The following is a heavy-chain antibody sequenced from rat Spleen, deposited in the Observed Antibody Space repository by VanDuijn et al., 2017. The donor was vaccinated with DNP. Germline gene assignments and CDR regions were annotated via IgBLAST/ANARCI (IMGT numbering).Heavy chain of an antibody. CDR2: ISYDSGDT. V-gene: IGHV5-7*01. CDR1: GFTFRDHN. CDR3: ARHRTIMPYYYAMDA. Sequence: EVQLVESGGGLVQPGRSLKLSCAASGFTFRDHNMAWVRQAPKKGLEWVASISYDSGDTYYRGSVKGRFTISRDNAKSTLYLQMDSLRSEDTATYYCARHRTIMPYYYAMDAWGQGASVTVSS. D-gene: IGHD1-12*01. J-gene: IGHJ4*01.